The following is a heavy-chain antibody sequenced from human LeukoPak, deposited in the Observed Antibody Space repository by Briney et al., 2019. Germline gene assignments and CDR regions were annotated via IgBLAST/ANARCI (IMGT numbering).Heavy chain of an antibody. CDR3: ARAPHYSNYGPYYYGMDV. D-gene: IGHD4-11*01. J-gene: IGHJ6*02. CDR2: NNGDGSTT. Sequence: GGSLRLSCVASGFSLSGYWMYWVRQAPGKGLMYISRNNGDGSTTNYADSVKGRFTISRDNAKNSLYLQMNSLRAEDTAVYYCARAPHYSNYGPYYYGMDVWGQGTTVTVSS. CDR1: GFSLSGYW. V-gene: IGHV3-74*01.